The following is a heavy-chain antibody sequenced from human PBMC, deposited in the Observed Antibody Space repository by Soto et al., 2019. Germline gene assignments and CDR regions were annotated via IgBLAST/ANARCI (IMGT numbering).Heavy chain of an antibody. CDR3: ARSRGVYYDFWSGYRYYFDY. Sequence: SETLSLTCTVSGGSISSSSYYWGWIRQPPGKGLEWIGSIYYSGSTYYNPSLKSRVTISVDTSKNQFSLKLSSVTAADTAVYYCARSRGVYYDFWSGYRYYFDYWGQGTLVTVSS. CDR1: GGSISSSSYY. CDR2: IYYSGST. V-gene: IGHV4-39*01. D-gene: IGHD3-3*01. J-gene: IGHJ4*02.